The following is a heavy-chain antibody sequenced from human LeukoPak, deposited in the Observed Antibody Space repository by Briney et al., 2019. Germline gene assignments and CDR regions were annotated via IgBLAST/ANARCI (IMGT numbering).Heavy chain of an antibody. J-gene: IGHJ4*02. V-gene: IGHV3-23*01. CDR2: ITGSAGST. D-gene: IGHD5-18*01. CDR3: AKDRVTGGYSYGVFDY. Sequence: GGSLRLSCAASGFTFTSYALSWVRQAPGKGLEWVSVITGSAGSTYYADSVKGRFTISRDNSKNTLYLQMNSLGAEDTAVYYCAKDRVTGGYSYGVFDYWGLGTLVTVSS. CDR1: GFTFTSYA.